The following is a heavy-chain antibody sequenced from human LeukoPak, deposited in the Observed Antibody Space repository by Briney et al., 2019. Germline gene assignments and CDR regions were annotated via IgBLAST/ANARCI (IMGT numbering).Heavy chain of an antibody. CDR3: AREGGPYRPLDY. V-gene: IGHV4-4*02. J-gene: IGHJ4*02. Sequence: SETLSLTCGVSGGSISFTNWWTWVRQPPGKGLEWIGEVHLDGRTNYNPSLQSRLTMSVDFSENHISLKLTSVTAADTAVYYCAREGGPYRPLDYSGQGTLVTVSS. CDR2: VHLDGRT. CDR1: GGSISFTNW.